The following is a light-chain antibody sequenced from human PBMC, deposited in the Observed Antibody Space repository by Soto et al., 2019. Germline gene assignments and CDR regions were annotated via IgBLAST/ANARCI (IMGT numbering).Light chain of an antibody. Sequence: QSVLTQPPSASGTPGQRVTISCSGTSSNIGTYTVNWYQQLPGTAPKLLIYTDYQRPSGVPDRFSGSKSGTSASLAINGLHSEDEGEYYGASWDDNLSGGVFGGGTKVTVL. V-gene: IGLV1-44*01. CDR1: SSNIGTYT. CDR3: ASWDDNLSGGV. CDR2: TDY. J-gene: IGLJ3*02.